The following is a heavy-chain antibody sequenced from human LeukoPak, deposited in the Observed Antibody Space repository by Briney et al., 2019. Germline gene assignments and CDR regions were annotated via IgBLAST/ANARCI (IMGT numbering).Heavy chain of an antibody. J-gene: IGHJ6*04. Sequence: PGGSLRLSCAASGFTFISYWMHWVRQAPGKGLVWVSRINSDGSSTSYADSVKGRFTISRDNAKNTLYLQMNSLRAEDTAVYYCAELGITMIGGVWGKGTTVTISS. CDR1: GFTFISYW. V-gene: IGHV3-74*01. D-gene: IGHD3-10*02. CDR2: INSDGSST. CDR3: AELGITMIGGV.